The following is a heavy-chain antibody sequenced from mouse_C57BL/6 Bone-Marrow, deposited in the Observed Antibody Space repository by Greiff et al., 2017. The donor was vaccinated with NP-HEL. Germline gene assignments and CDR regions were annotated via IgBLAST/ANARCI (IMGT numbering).Heavy chain of an antibody. J-gene: IGHJ2*01. CDR3: DRSGPFINAVVEDY. D-gene: IGHD1-1*01. V-gene: IGHV1-81*01. Sequence: VQLQQSGAELARPGASVKLSCKASGYTFTSYGISWVKQRTGQGLEWIGEIYPRSGNTYYNEKFKGKATLTADKSSSTAYMELRILTSEESAVYFCDRSGPFINAVVEDYWGQGTTLTVSS. CDR2: IYPRSGNT. CDR1: GYTFTSYG.